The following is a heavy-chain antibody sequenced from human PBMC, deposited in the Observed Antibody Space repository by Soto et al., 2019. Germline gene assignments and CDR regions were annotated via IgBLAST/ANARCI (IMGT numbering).Heavy chain of an antibody. D-gene: IGHD3-3*01. J-gene: IGHJ4*02. V-gene: IGHV3-66*01. CDR1: GFTVSSNY. CDR3: ARGPLGFGVVIELDY. CDR2: IYSGGST. Sequence: EVQLVESGGGLVQPGGSLRLSCAASGFTVSSNYMSWVRQAPGKGLEWVSVIYSGGSTYYADSVKGRFTISRDNSKNTLYLQMNSLRAEDTAVYYCARGPLGFGVVIELDYWGPGTLVTVSS.